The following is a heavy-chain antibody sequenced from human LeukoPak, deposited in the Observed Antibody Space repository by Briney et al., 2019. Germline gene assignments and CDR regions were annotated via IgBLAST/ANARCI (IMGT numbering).Heavy chain of an antibody. CDR2: INHSGTT. CDR3: ARFAYCGGHCWYYFDY. J-gene: IGHJ4*02. Sequence: SETLSLTCAVYGGSFSGYYWSWIRQPPGKGLEWIGEINHSGTTNYNPSLKSRVTISLDTSKNQFSLKLSSVTAADTAVYYCARFAYCGGHCWYYFDYWGQGTLVTVSS. V-gene: IGHV4-34*01. D-gene: IGHD2-21*02. CDR1: GGSFSGYY.